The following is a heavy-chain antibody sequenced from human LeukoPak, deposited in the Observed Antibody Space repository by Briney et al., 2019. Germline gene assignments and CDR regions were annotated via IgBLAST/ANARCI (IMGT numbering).Heavy chain of an antibody. D-gene: IGHD2-15*01. CDR3: AKGVAD. Sequence: PGGSLRLSCAASGFTLSSYDMHWVRQAPGKGLEWVAVISYDGSNKYYADSVKGRFTISRDNSKNTLYLQMNSLRAEDTAVYYCAKGVADWGQGTLVTVSS. CDR2: ISYDGSNK. V-gene: IGHV3-30*18. CDR1: GFTLSSYD. J-gene: IGHJ4*02.